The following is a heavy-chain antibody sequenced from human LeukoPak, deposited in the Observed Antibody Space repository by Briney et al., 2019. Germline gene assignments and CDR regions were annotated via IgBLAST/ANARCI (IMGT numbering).Heavy chain of an antibody. J-gene: IGHJ3*02. CDR3: ARHVQGGLQWFGELSPLEYAFDI. D-gene: IGHD3-10*01. CDR1: GGSISSYY. CDR2: IYYSGST. Sequence: SETLSLTCTVSGGSISSYYWSWIRQPPGKGLEWIGYIYYSGSTNYNPSLKSRVTISVDTSKNQFSLKLSSVTAADTAVYYCARHVQGGLQWFGELSPLEYAFDIWGQGTMVTVSS. V-gene: IGHV4-59*08.